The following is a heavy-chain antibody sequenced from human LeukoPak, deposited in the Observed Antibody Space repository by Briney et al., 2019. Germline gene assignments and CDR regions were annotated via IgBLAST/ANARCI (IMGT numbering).Heavy chain of an antibody. J-gene: IGHJ5*02. CDR1: GFTFSSHG. Sequence: PGGSLRLSCAASGFTFSSHGMSWVRQGPGKGLEWVAFIRYDGTNKYYADSVKGRFTISRDNSKNTLYLQMNSLRAEDTAVYYCARSAYDSSGPYNWFDPWGQGTLVTVSS. CDR2: IRYDGTNK. V-gene: IGHV3-30*02. D-gene: IGHD3-22*01. CDR3: ARSAYDSSGPYNWFDP.